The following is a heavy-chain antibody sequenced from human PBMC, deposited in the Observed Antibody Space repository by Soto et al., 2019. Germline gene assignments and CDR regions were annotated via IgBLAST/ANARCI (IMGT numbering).Heavy chain of an antibody. D-gene: IGHD3-3*01. V-gene: IGHV1-18*01. Sequence: ASVKGSCKASGYTFTSYGISWVRQAPGQGLEWMGWISAYNGNTNYAQKLQGRVTMTTDTSTSTAYMELRSLRSDDTAVYYCACAHYYFWSSSARSFDYWGQGTLVTVSS. CDR1: GYTFTSYG. J-gene: IGHJ4*02. CDR2: ISAYNGNT. CDR3: ACAHYYFWSSSARSFDY.